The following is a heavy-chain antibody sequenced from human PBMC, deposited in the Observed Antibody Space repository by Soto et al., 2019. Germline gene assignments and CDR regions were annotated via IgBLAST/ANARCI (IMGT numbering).Heavy chain of an antibody. CDR1: GFTFSSYG. Sequence: QVQLVESGGGVVQPGRSLRLSCAASGFTFSSYGMHWVRQAPGKGLEWVAVISYDGSNKYYADSVKGRFTISRDNSKNTLYLQMNSLRAEDTAVYYCAKSKIRGSGWQGEYYFDYWGQGTLVTVSS. CDR3: AKSKIRGSGWQGEYYFDY. V-gene: IGHV3-30*18. CDR2: ISYDGSNK. J-gene: IGHJ4*02. D-gene: IGHD6-19*01.